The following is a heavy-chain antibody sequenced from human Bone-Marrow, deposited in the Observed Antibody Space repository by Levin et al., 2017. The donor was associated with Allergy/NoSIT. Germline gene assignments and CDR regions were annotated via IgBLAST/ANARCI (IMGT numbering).Heavy chain of an antibody. Sequence: GGSLRLSCATSGFTFTTYAIHWVRQAPGKGLEWVAVIWYDGSNEYYADSVRGRFTISRDNSKNTLYLQMNSLRAEDTAVYYCARDSVQVVEPAPDDNDQPSLLMDVWGQGTTVIVSS. J-gene: IGHJ6*02. D-gene: IGHD3-22*01. V-gene: IGHV3-33*01. CDR1: GFTFTTYA. CDR2: IWYDGSNE. CDR3: ARDSVQVVEPAPDDNDQPSLLMDV.